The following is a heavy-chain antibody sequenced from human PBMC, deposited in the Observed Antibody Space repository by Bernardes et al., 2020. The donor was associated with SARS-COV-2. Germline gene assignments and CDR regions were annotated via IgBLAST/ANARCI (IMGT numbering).Heavy chain of an antibody. D-gene: IGHD3-10*01. CDR3: ARDQQELLWFGADANAFDI. CDR2: ISYDGSNK. CDR1: GFTFSSYA. J-gene: IGHJ3*02. V-gene: IGHV3-30-3*01. Sequence: GGSLRLSCAASGFTFSSYAMHWVRQAPGKGLEWVAVISYDGSNKYYADSVKGRFTISRDNSKNTLYLQMNSLRAEDTAVYYCARDQQELLWFGADANAFDIWGQGTMVTVSS.